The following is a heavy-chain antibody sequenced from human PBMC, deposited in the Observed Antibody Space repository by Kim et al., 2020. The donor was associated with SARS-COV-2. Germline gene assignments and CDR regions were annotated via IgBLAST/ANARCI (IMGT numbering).Heavy chain of an antibody. Sequence: SETLSLTCTVSGGSISSYYWSWIRQPPGKGLEWIGYIYYSGSTNYNPPLKSRVTISVDTPKNQFSLKLSSVTAADTAVYYCARAHDSSGIKYYFDYWGQG. CDR2: IYYSGST. D-gene: IGHD3-22*01. CDR3: ARAHDSSGIKYYFDY. CDR1: GGSISSYY. J-gene: IGHJ4*02. V-gene: IGHV4-59*13.